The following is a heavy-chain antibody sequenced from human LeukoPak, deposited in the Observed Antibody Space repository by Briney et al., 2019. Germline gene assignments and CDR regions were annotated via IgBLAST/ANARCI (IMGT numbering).Heavy chain of an antibody. V-gene: IGHV1-69*05. D-gene: IGHD6-19*01. CDR1: GGTFISYA. CDR3: ARGPSWAIAVAGY. CDR2: IIPIFGTA. Sequence: GASVKVSCKASGGTFISYAISWVRQAPGQGLEWMGGIIPIFGTANYAQKFQGRVTITTDESTSTAYLGLSRLRSEETAVYYCARGPSWAIAVAGYFGQGTLVTVSS. J-gene: IGHJ4*02.